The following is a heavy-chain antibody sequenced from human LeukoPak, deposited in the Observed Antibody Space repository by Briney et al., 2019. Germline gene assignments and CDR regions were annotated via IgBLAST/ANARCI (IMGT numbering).Heavy chain of an antibody. J-gene: IGHJ4*02. D-gene: IGHD3-16*01. CDR3: ARGGEGGGFDY. Sequence: GGSLRLSCAASGFTFSSYEMNWVRQAPGKGLEWVSYIRSSGSTIYYADSVKGRFTISRDNAKNSLYLQMNSLRAEDTAVYYCARGGEGGGFDYWGQGTLVTVSS. CDR1: GFTFSSYE. V-gene: IGHV3-48*03. CDR2: IRSSGSTI.